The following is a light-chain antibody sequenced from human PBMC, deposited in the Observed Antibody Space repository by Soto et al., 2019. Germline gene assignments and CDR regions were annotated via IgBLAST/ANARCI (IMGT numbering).Light chain of an antibody. CDR3: LQSYSPPPIT. CDR1: QSISSY. CDR2: AAS. V-gene: IGKV1-39*01. Sequence: DIQMTQSPSSLSASVGDRVTITCRASQSISSYLNWYQQRPGKAPKLLIYAASSLQSGVPSRFGASGSGTDFRLTISSLQPEDSATYYCLQSYSPPPITFGQGTRLEIK. J-gene: IGKJ5*01.